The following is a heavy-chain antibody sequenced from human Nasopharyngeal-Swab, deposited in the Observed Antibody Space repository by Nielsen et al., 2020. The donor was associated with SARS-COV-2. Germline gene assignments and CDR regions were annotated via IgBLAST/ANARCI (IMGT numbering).Heavy chain of an antibody. D-gene: IGHD6-19*01. Sequence: GESLKISCAASGFTFSTYAVSWVRQAPGKGLEWVSVFSGSGGSTYYADSVKGRFTISGDNSKNTLYLQMNSLRAEDTAVYYCAKNRWGSSGWLEIDYWGQGTLVTVSS. CDR3: AKNRWGSSGWLEIDY. CDR2: FSGSGGST. J-gene: IGHJ4*02. V-gene: IGHV3-23*01. CDR1: GFTFSTYA.